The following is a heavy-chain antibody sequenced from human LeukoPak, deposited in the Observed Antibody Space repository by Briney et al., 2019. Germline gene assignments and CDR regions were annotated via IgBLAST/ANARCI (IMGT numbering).Heavy chain of an antibody. CDR2: IIPIFGTA. CDR1: GGTFSSYA. CDR3: ARLVVVAATRWFDP. V-gene: IGHV1-69*13. Sequence: GASVKVSCKAFGGTFSSYAISWVRQAPGQGLEWMGGIIPIFGTANYAQKFQGRVTITADESTSTAYMELSSLRSEDTAEYYCARLVVVAATRWFDPWGQGTLVTVSS. J-gene: IGHJ5*02. D-gene: IGHD2-15*01.